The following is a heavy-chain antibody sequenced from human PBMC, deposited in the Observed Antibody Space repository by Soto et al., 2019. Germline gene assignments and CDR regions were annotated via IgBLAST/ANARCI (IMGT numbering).Heavy chain of an antibody. D-gene: IGHD2-2*01. CDR3: AKARCSTTNCYVPDY. J-gene: IGHJ4*02. Sequence: VQLLESGGDLVQPGGSLRLSCAASGFTFSTYTMSWVRQAPGKGLEWVSAISGSGGSPSYADSVQGRFTISRDNPKNTLYLQMNSLRVEDTAMYYCAKARCSTTNCYVPDYWGQGTLVTVSS. CDR1: GFTFSTYT. V-gene: IGHV3-23*01. CDR2: ISGSGGSP.